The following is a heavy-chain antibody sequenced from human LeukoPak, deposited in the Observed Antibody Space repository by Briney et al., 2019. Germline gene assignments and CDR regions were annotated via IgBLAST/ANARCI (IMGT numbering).Heavy chain of an antibody. CDR1: GGSISSGGYY. J-gene: IGHJ4*02. Sequence: SETLSLTCTVSGGSISSGGYYWSWIRQHPGKGLEWIGYIYYSGSTYYNPSFKSRVTISVDTSKNQFSLKLSSVTAADTAVYYCARVRKGTIDYWGQGTLVTVSS. CDR3: ARVRKGTIDY. V-gene: IGHV4-31*03. CDR2: IYYSGST. D-gene: IGHD3-10*01.